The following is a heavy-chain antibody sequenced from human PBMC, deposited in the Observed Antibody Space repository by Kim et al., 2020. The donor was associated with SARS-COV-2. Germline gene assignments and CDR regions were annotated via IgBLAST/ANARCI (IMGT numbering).Heavy chain of an antibody. CDR1: GFTFSSYG. V-gene: IGHV3-33*01. CDR3: ARGDGTMVRGVIMFDY. Sequence: GGSLRLSCAASGFTFSSYGMHWVRQAPGKGLEWVAVIWYDGSNKYYADSVKGRFTISRDNSKNTLYLQMNSLRAEDTAVYYCARGDGTMVRGVIMFDYWGQGTLVTVSS. J-gene: IGHJ4*02. CDR2: IWYDGSNK. D-gene: IGHD3-10*01.